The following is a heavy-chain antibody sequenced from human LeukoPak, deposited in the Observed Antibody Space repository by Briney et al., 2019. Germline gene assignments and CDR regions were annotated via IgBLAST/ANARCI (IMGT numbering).Heavy chain of an antibody. J-gene: IGHJ4*02. Sequence: GESLKISCQASGYSFTKYWIGWVRQMPGRGLEWMGIIYPGDSDTRYSRSFQGQVTISVDKSISTAYVQWSSLQASDTAMYYCARRVLDYFEEWGQGTLVTVSS. CDR3: ARRVLDYFEE. CDR1: GYSFTKYW. D-gene: IGHD4/OR15-4a*01. CDR2: IYPGDSDT. V-gene: IGHV5-51*01.